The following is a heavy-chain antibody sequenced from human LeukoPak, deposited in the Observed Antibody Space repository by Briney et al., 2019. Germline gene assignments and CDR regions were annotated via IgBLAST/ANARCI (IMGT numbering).Heavy chain of an antibody. CDR2: ISSSSSYI. CDR3: ARGTGLRTGAFDI. CDR1: GFTFSSYS. Sequence: GGSLRLSCAASGFTFSSYSMNWVRQAPGKGLEWVSSISSSSSYIYYADSVKGRFTISRDNAKNSLYLQMNSLRAEDMAVYYCARGTGLRTGAFDIWGRGTMVTVSS. D-gene: IGHD2-8*02. J-gene: IGHJ3*02. V-gene: IGHV3-21*04.